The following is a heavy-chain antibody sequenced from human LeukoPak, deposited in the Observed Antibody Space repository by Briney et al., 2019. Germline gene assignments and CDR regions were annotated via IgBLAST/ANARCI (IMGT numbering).Heavy chain of an antibody. CDR2: XRIK. Sequence: XRIKYYADSVKGRFTISRDSSNNTLYLQMNSLRAEDTAVYYCAKDLKVRFLEWLLHDRDYWGQGTLVTVSS. J-gene: IGHJ4*02. V-gene: IGHV3-30*07. CDR3: AKDLKVRFLEWLLHDRDY. D-gene: IGHD3-3*01.